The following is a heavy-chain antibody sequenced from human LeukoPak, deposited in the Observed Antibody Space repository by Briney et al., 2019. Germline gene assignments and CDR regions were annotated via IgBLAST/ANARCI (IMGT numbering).Heavy chain of an antibody. CDR2: ISYDGSNK. CDR1: GFTFSSYG. D-gene: IGHD2-21*02. V-gene: IGHV3-30*18. CDR3: AKDRRNYCGGDCSIPTGNDY. Sequence: GGSLRLSCAASGFTFSSYGMHWVRQAPGKWLEWVAVISYDGSNKYYADSVKGRFTISRDNSKNTLYLQMNSLRAEDTAVYYCAKDRRNYCGGDCSIPTGNDYWGQGTLVTVSS. J-gene: IGHJ4*02.